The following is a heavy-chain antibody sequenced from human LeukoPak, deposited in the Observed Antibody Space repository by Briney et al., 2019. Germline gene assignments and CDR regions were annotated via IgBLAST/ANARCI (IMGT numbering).Heavy chain of an antibody. V-gene: IGHV3-30*18. CDR1: GFTFSSYG. CDR3: AKSYDRDALDI. J-gene: IGHJ3*02. D-gene: IGHD3-16*01. CDR2: ISYDGSNK. Sequence: GGSLRLSCAASGFTFSSYGMHWVRQAPGKGLDWVAVISYDGSNKYYADSVKGRFTISRDNSKNTLYLQMNSLRAEDTAAYYCAKSYDRDALDIWGQGTMVTVSS.